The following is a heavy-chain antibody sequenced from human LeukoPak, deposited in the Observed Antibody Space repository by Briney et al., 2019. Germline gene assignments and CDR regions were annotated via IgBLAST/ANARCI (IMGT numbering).Heavy chain of an antibody. V-gene: IGHV3-48*03. CDR1: GFTFSSYE. D-gene: IGHD2-2*01. CDR3: ARDQYCSSTTCYGFDP. J-gene: IGHJ5*02. CDR2: ISSSGNTK. Sequence: TGGSLRLSCAASGFTFSSYEMNWVRQAPGKGLEWVSYISSSGNTKYYADSVKGRFTVSRDNAKNSLYLQMNSLRAEDTAVYYCARDQYCSSTTCYGFDPWGQGTLVTVPS.